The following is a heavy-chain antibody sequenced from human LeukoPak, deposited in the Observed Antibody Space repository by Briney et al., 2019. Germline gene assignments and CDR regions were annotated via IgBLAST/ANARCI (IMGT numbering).Heavy chain of an antibody. Sequence: GASVKVSCKASGGTVSNFFISWVRQAPGHGLEWMGGINPIFGTPNYAREFQGRVTVTTDESTSTAFMELSSLRSEDTAVYSCARVLVGYKSGPYRYFDLWGRGTLVTVSS. V-gene: IGHV1-69*05. CDR3: ARVLVGYKSGPYRYFDL. CDR1: GGTVSNFF. CDR2: INPIFGTP. D-gene: IGHD1-1*01. J-gene: IGHJ2*01.